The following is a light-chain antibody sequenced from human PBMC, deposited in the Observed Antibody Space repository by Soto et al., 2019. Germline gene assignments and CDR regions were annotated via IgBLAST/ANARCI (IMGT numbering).Light chain of an antibody. CDR2: KAS. J-gene: IGKJ2*01. Sequence: DIKMTQSPSTLSASVGDRVTITCRASQSISSWLAWYQQKPGKAPKLLIYKASSLESGVPSRFSGSGSGTEFTLTISSLQPDDFATYYCQQYNSYSSTFGQGTKLAIK. CDR3: QQYNSYSST. CDR1: QSISSW. V-gene: IGKV1-5*03.